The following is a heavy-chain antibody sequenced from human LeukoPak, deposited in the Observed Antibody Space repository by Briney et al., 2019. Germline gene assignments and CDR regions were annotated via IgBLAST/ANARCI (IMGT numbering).Heavy chain of an antibody. J-gene: IGHJ4*02. CDR2: IKGDGSEK. D-gene: IGHD6-6*01. CDR3: ASPAKYSDTWYFDY. CDR1: GFTFSSYW. Sequence: GESLRLSCAASGFTFSSYWMSWVRQAPGKGLEGVANIKGDGSEKYYVDSVKGRFTISRDNAKNSLYLQMNSLRAEDTAVYYCASPAKYSDTWYFDYWGQGTLVTVSS. V-gene: IGHV3-7*01.